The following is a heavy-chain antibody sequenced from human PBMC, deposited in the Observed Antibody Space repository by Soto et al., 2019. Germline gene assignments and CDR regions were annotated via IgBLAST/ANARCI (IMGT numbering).Heavy chain of an antibody. CDR1: GFSLSNARMG. V-gene: IGHV2-26*01. J-gene: IGHJ4*02. Sequence: SGPTLVNPTDTLTLTCTVSGFSLSNARMGVSWIRQPPGKALEWLAHIFSNDEKSYSTSLKSRLTISKDTSKSQVVLTMTNMDPVDKATYYCARTQAYYYFWKSDYWGKGTRVTVSS. CDR2: IFSNDEK. CDR3: ARTQAYYYFWKSDY. D-gene: IGHD3-3*01.